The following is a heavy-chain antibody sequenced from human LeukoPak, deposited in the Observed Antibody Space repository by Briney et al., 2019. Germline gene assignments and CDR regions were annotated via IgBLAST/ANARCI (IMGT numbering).Heavy chain of an antibody. CDR3: AREPWEMYGSGSYYNGDAFDI. J-gene: IGHJ3*02. CDR1: GGPFSGYY. V-gene: IGHV4-4*07. CDR2: IYTSGST. Sequence: SETLSLTCAVYGGPFSGYYWSWLRQPAGKGLEWIGRIYTSGSTNYNPSLKSRVTISVDTSKNQFSLKLSSVTAADTAVYYCAREPWEMYGSGSYYNGDAFDIWGQGTMVTVSS. D-gene: IGHD3-10*01.